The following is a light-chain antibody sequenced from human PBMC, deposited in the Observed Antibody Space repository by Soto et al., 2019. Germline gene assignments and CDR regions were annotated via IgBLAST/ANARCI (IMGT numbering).Light chain of an antibody. V-gene: IGKV3-15*01. Sequence: EIVMTQSPATLSVSPGERATLSCRASQSVSSNLAWYQQKPGQPPRLLIYCASTRATDIPARFSGSGSGTDFTLTISSLQSADFAVYYCQQYNNWPFTFGPGTKVDIK. CDR3: QQYNNWPFT. CDR1: QSVSSN. CDR2: CAS. J-gene: IGKJ3*01.